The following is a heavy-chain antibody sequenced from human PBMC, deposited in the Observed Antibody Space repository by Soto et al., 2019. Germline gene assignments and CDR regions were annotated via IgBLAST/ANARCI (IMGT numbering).Heavy chain of an antibody. CDR3: EREPAAADPFDY. J-gene: IGHJ4*02. D-gene: IGHD6-13*01. CDR2: IGGYNGNT. V-gene: IGHV1-18*01. CDR1: GYTFTSYR. Sequence: ASVQVSCKASGYTFTSYRISWVRQAPEQGLEWMGWIGGYNGNTNYAQKLQGRVTMTTATSTSTAYMALRSLRAAATAVGWCEREPAAADPFDYGGQGTRGTGS.